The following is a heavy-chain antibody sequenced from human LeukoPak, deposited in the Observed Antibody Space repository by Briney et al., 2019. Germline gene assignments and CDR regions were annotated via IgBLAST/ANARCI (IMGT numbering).Heavy chain of an antibody. CDR1: GFTFRTYW. D-gene: IGHD2-15*01. J-gene: IGHJ4*02. V-gene: IGHV3-74*01. CDR3: ARENWYLDN. CDR2: MNTDGRNI. Sequence: GGSLRLSCAASGFTFRTYWMHWVRQVPGKGLVWVSRMNTDGRNIGYADSVKGRFTISRDNAENTLYLQMNSLRAEDTAVYYCARENWYLDNWGQGTLVTVSS.